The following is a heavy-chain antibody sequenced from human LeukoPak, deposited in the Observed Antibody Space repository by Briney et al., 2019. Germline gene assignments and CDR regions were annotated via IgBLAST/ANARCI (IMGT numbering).Heavy chain of an antibody. Sequence: SETLSLTCAVYGGSFSGYYWSWIRQPPGKGLEWIGEINHSGSTNYNPSLKSRVTISVDTSKNQFSLKLSSVTAADTAVYYCARVGGSYFLSFDYWGQGTLVTVSS. CDR1: GGSFSGYY. J-gene: IGHJ4*02. D-gene: IGHD1-26*01. V-gene: IGHV4-34*01. CDR2: INHSGST. CDR3: ARVGGSYFLSFDY.